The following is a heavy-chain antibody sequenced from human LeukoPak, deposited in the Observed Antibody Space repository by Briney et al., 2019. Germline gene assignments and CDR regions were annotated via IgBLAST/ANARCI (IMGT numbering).Heavy chain of an antibody. CDR1: GFTFSSYA. CDR3: AKDAIYYDILTGYSRDNWFDP. V-gene: IGHV3-23*01. D-gene: IGHD3-9*01. CDR2: ISGSGGST. J-gene: IGHJ5*02. Sequence: GGSLRLSCAASGFTFSSYAMSWVRQAPGKGLEWASAISGSGGSTYYADSVKGRFTISRDNSKNTLYLQMNSLRAEDTAVYYCAKDAIYYDILTGYSRDNWFDPWGQGTLVTVSS.